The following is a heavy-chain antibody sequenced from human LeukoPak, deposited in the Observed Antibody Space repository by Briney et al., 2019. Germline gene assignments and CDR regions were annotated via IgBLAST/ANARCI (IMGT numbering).Heavy chain of an antibody. J-gene: IGHJ1*01. CDR2: INPNSGGT. D-gene: IGHD3-22*01. CDR3: ARGSYDSSDFEYFHH. Sequence: ASVKVSCKASGYTFTGNYMHWVRQAPGQGLEWMGWINPNSGGTNYAQKFQGRVTMTRDTSTGTAYMELNSLRSEDTAVYYCARGSYDSSDFEYFHHWGQGTLVTVSS. V-gene: IGHV1-2*02. CDR1: GYTFTGNY.